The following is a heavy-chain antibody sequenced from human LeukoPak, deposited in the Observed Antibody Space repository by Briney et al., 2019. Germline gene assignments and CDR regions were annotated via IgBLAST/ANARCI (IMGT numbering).Heavy chain of an antibody. CDR3: AREGLTRDFDY. J-gene: IGHJ4*02. D-gene: IGHD4-11*01. CDR2: IYSGGST. V-gene: IGHV3-53*01. CDR1: GFTVSSNY. Sequence: PGGSLRLSCAASGFTVSSNYMSWVRQAPGKGLEWVSVIYSGGSTYYADSVKGRFTISRDNSKNTLYLQMNSLRAEDTAVYYCAREGLTRDFDYWGQGTLVTVSS.